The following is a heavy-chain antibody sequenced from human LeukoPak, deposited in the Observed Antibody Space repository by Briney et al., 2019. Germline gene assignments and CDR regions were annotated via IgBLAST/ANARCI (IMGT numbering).Heavy chain of an antibody. CDR3: ARQEEQLYFDY. D-gene: IGHD6-13*01. J-gene: IGHJ4*02. CDR2: IYTSGST. V-gene: IGHV4-4*09. Sequence: SETLSLTCTVSGGSISSYYWSWIRQPPGKGLEWIGYIYTSGSTNYNPSLKSRVTISVDTSKNQFSLKLSSVTAADTAVYYCARQEEQLYFDYWGQGTLVTVSS. CDR1: GGSISSYY.